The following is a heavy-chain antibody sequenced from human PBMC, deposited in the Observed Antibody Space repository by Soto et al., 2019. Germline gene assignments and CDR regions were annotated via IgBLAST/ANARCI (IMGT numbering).Heavy chain of an antibody. Sequence: QVQLQESGPGLVKPSQTLSLTCTVSGGSISSGDYYWSWIRQPPGKGLEWIGYIYYSGSTYYNPSLKSRVTISVDTSKNQFSLKLSSVTAADTAVYYCARGYCTNGVCYKTANWFDPWGQGTLVTVSS. D-gene: IGHD2-8*01. CDR1: GGSISSGDYY. V-gene: IGHV4-30-4*01. J-gene: IGHJ5*02. CDR2: IYYSGST. CDR3: ARGYCTNGVCYKTANWFDP.